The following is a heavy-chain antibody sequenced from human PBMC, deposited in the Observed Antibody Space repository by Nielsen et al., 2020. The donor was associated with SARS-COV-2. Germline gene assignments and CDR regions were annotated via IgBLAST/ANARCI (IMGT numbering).Heavy chain of an antibody. D-gene: IGHD3-10*01. Sequence: GESLKISCAASGFTFSSYAMSWVRQAPGKGLEWVSAISGSGGSTYYADSVKGRFTISRDNSKNTLYLQMNSLRAEDTAVFYCAKVQKNYFGSGSDAFDFWGQGTVVTVSS. V-gene: IGHV3-23*01. CDR3: AKVQKNYFGSGSDAFDF. J-gene: IGHJ3*01. CDR2: ISGSGGST. CDR1: GFTFSSYA.